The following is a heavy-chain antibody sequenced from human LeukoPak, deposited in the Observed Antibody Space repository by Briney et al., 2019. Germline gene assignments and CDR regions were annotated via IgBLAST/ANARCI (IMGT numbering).Heavy chain of an antibody. J-gene: IGHJ4*02. CDR2: IYYSGST. V-gene: IGHV4-59*01. CDR3: AGSQDYYDSSGYIDY. Sequence: SETLSLTCTVSGGSISSYYWSWIRQPPGKGLEWIGYIYYSGSTNYNPSLKSRVTISVDTSKNQFSLKLSSVTAADTAVYYCAGSQDYYDSSGYIDYWGQGTLVTVSS. D-gene: IGHD3-22*01. CDR1: GGSISSYY.